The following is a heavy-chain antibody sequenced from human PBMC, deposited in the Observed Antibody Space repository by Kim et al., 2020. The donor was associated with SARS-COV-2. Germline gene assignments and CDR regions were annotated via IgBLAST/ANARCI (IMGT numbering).Heavy chain of an antibody. CDR1: GFTFSSYA. Sequence: GGSLRLSCSASGFTFSSYAMHWVRQAPGKGLEYVSAISSNGGSTYYADSVKGRFTISRDNSKNTLYLQMSSLRAEDTAVYYCVNGPSSCSSTSCYAGVYYYYGMDVWGQGTTVTVSS. CDR3: VNGPSSCSSTSCYAGVYYYYGMDV. V-gene: IGHV3-64D*09. D-gene: IGHD2-2*01. J-gene: IGHJ6*02. CDR2: ISSNGGST.